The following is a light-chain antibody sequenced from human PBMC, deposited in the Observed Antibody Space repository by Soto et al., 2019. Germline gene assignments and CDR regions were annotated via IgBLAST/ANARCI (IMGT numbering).Light chain of an antibody. J-gene: IGLJ3*02. V-gene: IGLV1-44*01. CDR2: TNN. Sequence: QSVLTQPPSASGTPGQRVTISCSGSSCNIGSDTVNWYQQLPGTAPKLLIYTNNQRPSGVPDRFSGSKSGNSASLAISGLQSEDEADYYCASWDGSLNGWVFGGGTKLTVL. CDR1: SCNIGSDT. CDR3: ASWDGSLNGWV.